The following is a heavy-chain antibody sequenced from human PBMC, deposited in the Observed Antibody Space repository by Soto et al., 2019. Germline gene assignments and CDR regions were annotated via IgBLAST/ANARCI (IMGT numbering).Heavy chain of an antibody. CDR1: GFTFDDFG. D-gene: IGHD6-25*01. V-gene: IGHV3-20*04. CDR3: ARGLQYGYNLSWFFEL. Sequence: EMQLVESGGGLVRPGGSLRLSCAASGFTFDDFGMHWVRQVPGKGPEWLAGINWNAGKRGYADSVEGRFTISRDNAKKSLYLQMNSLGVEDTAFYYCARGLQYGYNLSWFFELWGRGTLVTVSS. J-gene: IGHJ2*01. CDR2: INWNAGKR.